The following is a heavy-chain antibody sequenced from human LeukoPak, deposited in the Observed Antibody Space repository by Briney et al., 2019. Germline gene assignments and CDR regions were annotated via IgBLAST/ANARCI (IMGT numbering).Heavy chain of an antibody. CDR1: GYSLTSHY. J-gene: IGHJ4*02. CDR2: INPSGSST. V-gene: IGHV1-46*01. D-gene: IGHD5-12*01. Sequence: ASVKVSCKASGYSLTSHYMHWVRQAPGQGLEWLGLINPSGSSTLYAQKFQGRVTITADESTSTAYMELSSLRSEDTAVYYCASHNSGYTRRGDYWGQGTLVTVSS. CDR3: ASHNSGYTRRGDY.